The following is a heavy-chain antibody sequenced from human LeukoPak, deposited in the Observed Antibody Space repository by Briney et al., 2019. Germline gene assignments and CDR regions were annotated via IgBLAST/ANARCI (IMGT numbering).Heavy chain of an antibody. CDR2: IYHSGST. V-gene: IGHV4-30-2*01. D-gene: IGHD3-22*01. CDR1: GGSISSGGYY. CDR3: ARGGETYYYDSSGAIDY. Sequence: SETLSLTCTVSGGSISSGGYYWSWIRQPPGKGLEWIGYIYHSGSTYYNPSLKSRVTISVDTSKNQFSLKLSSVTAADTAVYYCARGGETYYYDSSGAIDYWGQGTLVTVSS. J-gene: IGHJ4*02.